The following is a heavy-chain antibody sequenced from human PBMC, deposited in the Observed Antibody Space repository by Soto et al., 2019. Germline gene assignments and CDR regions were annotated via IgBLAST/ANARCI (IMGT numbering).Heavy chain of an antibody. Sequence: QVQLVQSGAEVKKPGASVKVSCKASGYTFSDYYIHWMRQAPGQGLEWMGWINPNSGGTKYAHKFQGSVTMTRDTSIKTAYMELSRLTSDDTAVYYCARESGGATATLDYYYFYMDVWGKGTTVTVSS. J-gene: IGHJ6*03. V-gene: IGHV1-2*04. D-gene: IGHD5-12*01. CDR3: ARESGGATATLDYYYFYMDV. CDR1: GYTFSDYY. CDR2: INPNSGGT.